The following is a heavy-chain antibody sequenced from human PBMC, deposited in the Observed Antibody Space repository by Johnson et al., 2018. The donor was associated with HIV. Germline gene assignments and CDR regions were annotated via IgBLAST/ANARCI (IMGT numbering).Heavy chain of an antibody. CDR2: TKNKANSYTT. CDR1: GFTFSRYA. J-gene: IGHJ3*02. Sequence: VQLVEFGGGVVQPGRSLRLSCAVSGFTFSRYAMHWVRQAPVKGLEWVGRTKNKANSYTTEYAASVKGRFTISRDDSKNSLYLQMNSLKTEDTAVYYCALSYSLDAFDIWGQGTMVTVSS. V-gene: IGHV3-72*01. D-gene: IGHD2-21*01. CDR3: ALSYSLDAFDI.